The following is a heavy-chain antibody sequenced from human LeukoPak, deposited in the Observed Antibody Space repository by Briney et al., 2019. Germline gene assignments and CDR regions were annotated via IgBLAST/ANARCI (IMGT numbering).Heavy chain of an antibody. V-gene: IGHV3-53*01. CDR2: IYSGGST. J-gene: IGHJ4*02. CDR3: ARVGEGAAKD. Sequence: GGSLRLSCAASGYTVSSNYMTWVRQTPGKGLEWVSVIYSGGSTYYADSVKGRFTISRDNSKNTLYLQMNSLRVEDTAVYYCARVGEGAAKDWGQGTLVTVSS. D-gene: IGHD1-26*01. CDR1: GYTVSSNY.